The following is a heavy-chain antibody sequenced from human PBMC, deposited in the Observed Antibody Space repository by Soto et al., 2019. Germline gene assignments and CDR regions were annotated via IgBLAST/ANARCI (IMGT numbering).Heavy chain of an antibody. CDR1: GYSFAGYW. D-gene: IGHD3-22*01. Sequence: GESLKISCKGSGYSFAGYWITWVRQKPGKGLEWMGRIDPSDSQTYYSPSFRGHVTISVTKSIATVFLQWSSLRASDTAMYYCARQIYDSDTGPNFQYYFDSWGQGTPVTVSS. CDR3: ARQIYDSDTGPNFQYYFDS. V-gene: IGHV5-10-1*01. CDR2: IDPSDSQT. J-gene: IGHJ4*02.